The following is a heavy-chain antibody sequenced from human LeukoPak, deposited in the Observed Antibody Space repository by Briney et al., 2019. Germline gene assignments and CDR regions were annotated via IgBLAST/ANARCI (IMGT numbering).Heavy chain of an antibody. CDR2: ISSSGSTI. J-gene: IGHJ4*02. CDR3: ARDKVRYRTGFYFDY. D-gene: IGHD1-1*01. V-gene: IGHV3-48*03. CDR1: GFTFSSYE. Sequence: GGSLRLSCAASGFTFSSYEMNWVRQAPGKGLEWVSYISSSGSTIYYADSVKGRFTISRDNSKNTLYLQMNSLRAEDTAVYYCARDKVRYRTGFYFDYWGQGTLVTVSS.